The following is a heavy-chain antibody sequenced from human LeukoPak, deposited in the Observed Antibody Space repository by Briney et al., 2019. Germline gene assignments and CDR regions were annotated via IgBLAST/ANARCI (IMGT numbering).Heavy chain of an antibody. CDR3: ASPGPRAGHHSPRTYSSSWYVFDY. CDR1: GFTFSSYA. CDR2: ISGSGGST. Sequence: GGSLRLSCAASGFTFSSYAMSWVRQAPGKGLEWVSAISGSGGSTYYADSVKGRFTISRDNSKNTLYLQMNSLRAEDTAVYYCASPGPRAGHHSPRTYSSSWYVFDYWGQGTLVTVSS. J-gene: IGHJ4*02. V-gene: IGHV3-23*01. D-gene: IGHD6-13*01.